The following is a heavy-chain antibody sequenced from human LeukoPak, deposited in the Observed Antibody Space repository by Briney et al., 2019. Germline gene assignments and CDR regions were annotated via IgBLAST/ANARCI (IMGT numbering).Heavy chain of an antibody. D-gene: IGHD3-22*01. Sequence: ASVKVSCKASGYTFTGYYMHWVRQAPGQGLEWMGWINPNSGGTNYAQKFQGWVTMTRDTSISTAYMELSRLRSDDTAVYYCARDQSPYYYDSSGYYDYWGQGTLVTVSS. CDR1: GYTFTGYY. J-gene: IGHJ4*02. CDR2: INPNSGGT. V-gene: IGHV1-2*04. CDR3: ARDQSPYYYDSSGYYDY.